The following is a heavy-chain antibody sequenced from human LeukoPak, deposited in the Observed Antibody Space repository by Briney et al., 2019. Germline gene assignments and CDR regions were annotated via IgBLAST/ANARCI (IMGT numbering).Heavy chain of an antibody. J-gene: IGHJ4*02. CDR2: IRYDGSNK. CDR1: GFTFSSYG. CDR3: AEDSITIFGVVRRFDY. V-gene: IGHV3-30*02. D-gene: IGHD3-3*01. Sequence: GGSLRLSCAASGFTFSSYGMHWVRQAPGKGLEWVAFIRYDGSNKYYADSVKGRFTISRDNSKNTLYLQMNSLRAEDTAVYYCAEDSITIFGVVRRFDYWGQGTLVTVSS.